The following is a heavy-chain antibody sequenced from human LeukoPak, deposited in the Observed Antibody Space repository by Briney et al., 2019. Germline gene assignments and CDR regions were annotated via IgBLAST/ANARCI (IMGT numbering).Heavy chain of an antibody. CDR2: ISYDGSNK. CDR1: GFTFSSYG. CDR3: AKLEIGAVAGSGSANTNDY. D-gene: IGHD6-19*01. V-gene: IGHV3-30*18. Sequence: PGRSLRLSCAASGFTFSSYGVHWVRQAPGKGLEWVAVISYDGSNKYYADSVKGRFTISRDNSKNTLYLQMNSLRAEDTAVYYCAKLEIGAVAGSGSANTNDYWGQGTLVTVSS. J-gene: IGHJ4*02.